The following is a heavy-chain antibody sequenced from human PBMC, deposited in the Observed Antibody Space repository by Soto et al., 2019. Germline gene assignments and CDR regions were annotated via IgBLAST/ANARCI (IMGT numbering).Heavy chain of an antibody. J-gene: IGHJ4*02. D-gene: IGHD3-10*01. CDR3: GCLEWFGDPVPHFDC. CDR1: GFTFNTYA. V-gene: IGHV3-23*01. CDR2: ISSSGGTT. Sequence: VGSLRLPCAASGFTFNTYAISWVRQAPGKGLEWVSGISSSGGTTNHADSVKGRFIISRDNSKNMVYLQMDSLRAEDTAVYYCGCLEWFGDPVPHFDCWGQGIVVTVSS.